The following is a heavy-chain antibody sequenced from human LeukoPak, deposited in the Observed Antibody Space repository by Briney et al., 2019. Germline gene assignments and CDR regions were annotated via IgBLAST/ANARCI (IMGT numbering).Heavy chain of an antibody. CDR1: GGSISGYY. Sequence: SETLSLTCTVSGGSISGYYWSWIRQPPGKGLEWIGYIYTNENTNYNPSVKSRVAMSVDTSKHQSSLRLSSVTAADTAVYYCARQAYYSGSGSWTGFDYWGQGTLVTVSS. V-gene: IGHV4-4*09. CDR3: ARQAYYSGSGSWTGFDY. CDR2: IYTNENT. J-gene: IGHJ4*02. D-gene: IGHD3-10*01.